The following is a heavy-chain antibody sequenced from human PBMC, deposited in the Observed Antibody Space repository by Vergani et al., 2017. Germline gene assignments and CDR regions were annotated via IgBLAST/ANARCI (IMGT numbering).Heavy chain of an antibody. CDR1: GFTFDDYA. V-gene: IGHV3-9*03. CDR2: ISWNSGSI. D-gene: IGHD3-3*01. J-gene: IGHJ5*02. CDR3: VRGGRGDHGDFWSRLGP. Sequence: EVQLVESGGGLVQPGRSLRLSCAASGFTFDDYAMHWVRQAPGKGLEWVSGISWNSGSIGYADSVKGRFTISRDNAKNSLYLQMNSLRAEDMALYYCVRGGRGDHGDFWSRLGPWGQGTRVIVSS.